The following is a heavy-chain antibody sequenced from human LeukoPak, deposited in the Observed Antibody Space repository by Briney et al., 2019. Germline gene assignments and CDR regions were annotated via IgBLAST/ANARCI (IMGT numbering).Heavy chain of an antibody. CDR2: ISSSGSTI. CDR1: GFTVSNNY. Sequence: GRSLRLSRAASGFTVSNNYMNWVRQAPGKGLEWVSYISSSGSTIYYADSVKGRFTISRDNAKNSLYLQMNSLRAEDTAVYYCAKDPSITMIWDYWGQGTLVTVSS. D-gene: IGHD3-22*01. J-gene: IGHJ4*02. V-gene: IGHV3-11*01. CDR3: AKDPSITMIWDY.